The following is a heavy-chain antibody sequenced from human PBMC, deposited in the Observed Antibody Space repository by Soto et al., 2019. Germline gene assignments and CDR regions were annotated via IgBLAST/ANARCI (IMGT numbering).Heavy chain of an antibody. V-gene: IGHV1-46*01. J-gene: IGHJ4*02. CDR2: INPHGGST. D-gene: IGHD6-13*01. CDR3: ARDLAAGDF. Sequence: QVQLVQSGAEVKKPGASVKVTCKASGYIFINYYIHWVRQAPGQGLEWIGIINPHGGSTNYAQKVRGRVTLARDTSTSTVYMDLSSLRSEDTAMYYCARDLAAGDFWGQGTLVTVSS. CDR1: GYIFINYY.